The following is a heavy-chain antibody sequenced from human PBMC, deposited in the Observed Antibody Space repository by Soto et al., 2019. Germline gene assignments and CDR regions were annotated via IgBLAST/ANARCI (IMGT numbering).Heavy chain of an antibody. CDR2: MNPNSGST. V-gene: IGHV1-8*01. D-gene: IGHD3-16*02. CDR3: ARGAVMITFGGVIPNNWFDP. Sequence: VASVKVSCKASGYTFTSYDINWVRQATGQGLEWMGWMNPNSGSTGYAQKFQGRVTMTRNTSISTAYMELSSLRSEDTAVYYCARGAVMITFGGVIPNNWFDPWRQGTLVTVPS. CDR1: GYTFTSYD. J-gene: IGHJ5*02.